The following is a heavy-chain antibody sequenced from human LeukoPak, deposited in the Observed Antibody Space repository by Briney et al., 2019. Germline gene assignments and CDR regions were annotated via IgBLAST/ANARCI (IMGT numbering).Heavy chain of an antibody. CDR3: ARSYGNGMDV. CDR2: IYPGDSDT. Sequence: GESLKISCKGSGYSFTNYWIGWVRQMPGKGLEWMGIIYPGDSDTRYSPSFQGQVTISADKSITTAYLQWNSLEASDTAIYYCARSYGNGMDVWGQGTTVTVSS. D-gene: IGHD1-26*01. CDR1: GYSFTNYW. V-gene: IGHV5-51*01. J-gene: IGHJ6*02.